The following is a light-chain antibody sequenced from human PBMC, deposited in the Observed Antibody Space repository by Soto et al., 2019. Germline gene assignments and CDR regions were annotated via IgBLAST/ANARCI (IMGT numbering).Light chain of an antibody. V-gene: IGKV3-20*01. Sequence: EIGLTQSPGTLSLSPGERANLSCRASQSISSRYLSWYQHKPSQAPRLLIYAASSRATGIPDRFSGSGSGTDFTLTIIRLEPEDFAVYYCPQYGSPLTWTFGQGTKVEIK. CDR3: PQYGSPLTWT. CDR2: AAS. J-gene: IGKJ1*01. CDR1: QSISSRY.